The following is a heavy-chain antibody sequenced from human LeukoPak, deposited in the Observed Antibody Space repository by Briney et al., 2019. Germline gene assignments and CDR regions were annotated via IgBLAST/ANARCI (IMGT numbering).Heavy chain of an antibody. V-gene: IGHV4-30-2*01. CDR2: IYHSGST. CDR3: ARTLVVAATPVWFDP. D-gene: IGHD2-15*01. Sequence: PSETLSLTCAVSGGSISSGGYSWSWIRQPPGKGLEWIGYIYHSGSTYYNPSLKSRVTISVDRSKNQFSPKLSSVTAADTAVYYCARTLVVAATPVWFDPWGQGTLVTVSS. CDR1: GGSISSGGYS. J-gene: IGHJ5*02.